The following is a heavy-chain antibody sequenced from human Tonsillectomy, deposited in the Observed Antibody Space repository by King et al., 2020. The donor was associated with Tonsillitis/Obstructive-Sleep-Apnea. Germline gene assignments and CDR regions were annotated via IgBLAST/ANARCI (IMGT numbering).Heavy chain of an antibody. V-gene: IGHV4-39*01. CDR1: GGSISSSSYY. CDR3: ARQGIVVVPAAYFDY. Sequence: LQLQESGPGLVKPSETLSLTCTVSGGSISSSSYYWGWIRQPPGKGLEWIGSIYYSVSTYYNPSLKSRVTISVDTSKNQFSLKLSSVTAADTAVYYCARQGIVVVPAAYFDYWGQGTLVTVSS. CDR2: IYYSVST. D-gene: IGHD2-2*01. J-gene: IGHJ4*02.